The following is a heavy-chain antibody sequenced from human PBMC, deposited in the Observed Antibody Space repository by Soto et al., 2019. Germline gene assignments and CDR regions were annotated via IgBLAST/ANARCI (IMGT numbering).Heavy chain of an antibody. V-gene: IGHV3-33*01. CDR2: IWYDGSNK. Sequence: PGGSLRLSCAASGFTFSSYGMHWVRQAPGKGLEGVAVIWYDGSNKYYADSVKGRFTISRDNSKNTLYLQMNSLRAEDTAVYYCARDAREWLGYFDYWGQGTLVTVSS. CDR3: ARDAREWLGYFDY. CDR1: GFTFSSYG. J-gene: IGHJ4*02. D-gene: IGHD6-19*01.